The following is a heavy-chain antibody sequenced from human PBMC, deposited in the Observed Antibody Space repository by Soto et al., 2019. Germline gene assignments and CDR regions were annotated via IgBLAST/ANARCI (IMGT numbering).Heavy chain of an antibody. CDR2: ISYDERNI. CDR3: AKDVGNYFDY. D-gene: IGHD7-27*01. V-gene: IGHV3-30*18. CDR1: GFTFRSYG. J-gene: IGHJ4*02. Sequence: QVQLVESGGGVVQPGRSLRLSCAASGFTFRSYGIHWVRQAAGKGLEWVAIISYDERNIYYADSVKGRFTISRDNSKNTLYLQMNSLRAEDTAVYYCAKDVGNYFDYWGQGTLVSVSS.